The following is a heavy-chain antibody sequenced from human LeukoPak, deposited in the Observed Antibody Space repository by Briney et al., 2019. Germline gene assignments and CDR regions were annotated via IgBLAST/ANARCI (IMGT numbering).Heavy chain of an antibody. CDR2: IKQDGSEK. CDR1: GFTFSSYW. D-gene: IGHD5-18*01. Sequence: GGSLRLSCAASGFTFSSYWMSWVRQAPGKGREWVANIKQDGSEKYYVDSVKGRFTISRDNAKNSLYLQMNSLRAEDTAVYYCARVATGGYSYGYNSKPSYYFDYWGQGTLVTVSS. V-gene: IGHV3-7*01. J-gene: IGHJ4*02. CDR3: ARVATGGYSYGYNSKPSYYFDY.